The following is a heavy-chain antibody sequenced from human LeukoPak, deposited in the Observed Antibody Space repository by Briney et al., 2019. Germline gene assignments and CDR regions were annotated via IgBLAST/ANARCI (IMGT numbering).Heavy chain of an antibody. CDR2: IKQDETEK. J-gene: IGHJ6*02. Sequence: PGGSLRLSCTASGFTFSNFWMGWVRQAPGKGLEWVTNIKQDETEKFYLGSVKGRFTISRDNAKNSLYLQMNSLRAEDTAVYYCAKSREGSSWNHQLRSGMDVWGQGTTVTVSS. V-gene: IGHV3-7*03. D-gene: IGHD6-13*01. CDR1: GFTFSNFW. CDR3: AKSREGSSWNHQLRSGMDV.